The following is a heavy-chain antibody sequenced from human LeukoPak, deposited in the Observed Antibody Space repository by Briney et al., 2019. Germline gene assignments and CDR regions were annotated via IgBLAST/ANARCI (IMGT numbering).Heavy chain of an antibody. V-gene: IGHV1-8*01. CDR1: GYSFTSSD. Sequence: GASVKVSCKASGYSFTSSDINWVRQTTGQGLEWMGWMAPRGGDTEYSQKFQGRVTMTRDTSTSTAYMELNSLRSEDTGIYYWARVSFWYFDLGGGGTLVTVSS. J-gene: IGHJ2*01. CDR2: MAPRGGDT. CDR3: ARVSFWYFDL.